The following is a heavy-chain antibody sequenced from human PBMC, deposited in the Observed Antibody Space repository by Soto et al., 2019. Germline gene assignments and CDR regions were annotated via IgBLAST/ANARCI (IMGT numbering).Heavy chain of an antibody. V-gene: IGHV4-38-2*02. CDR1: GYSISSGSY. CDR3: EKAHVMVAAGSTFDY. Sequence: SETLSLTCTVSGYSISSGSYWGWIRQPPGKGPEWIASIYHGGTTFYNPSLKSRVTVSVDKSNNQFSLKLRSVTAADTAVYYCEKAHVMVAAGSTFDYWGHGTLVTVSS. CDR2: IYHGGTT. D-gene: IGHD6-19*01. J-gene: IGHJ4*01.